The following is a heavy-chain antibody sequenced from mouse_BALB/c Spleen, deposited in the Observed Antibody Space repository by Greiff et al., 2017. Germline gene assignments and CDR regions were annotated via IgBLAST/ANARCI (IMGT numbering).Heavy chain of an antibody. Sequence: EVKLQESGPGLVKPSQSLSLTCTVTGYSITSDYAWNWIRQFPGNKLEWMGYISYSGSTSYNPSLKSRISITRDTSKNQFFLQLNSVTTEDTATYYCARRGGGTDFDYWGQGTTLTVSS. CDR3: ARRGGGTDFDY. CDR1: GYSITSDYA. V-gene: IGHV3-2*02. CDR2: ISYSGST. D-gene: IGHD4-1*01. J-gene: IGHJ2*01.